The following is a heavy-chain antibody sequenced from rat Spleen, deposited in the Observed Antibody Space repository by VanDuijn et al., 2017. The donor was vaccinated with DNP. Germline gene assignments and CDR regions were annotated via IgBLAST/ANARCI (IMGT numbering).Heavy chain of an antibody. V-gene: IGHV3-1*01. Sequence: VRLQESGPGLVQPSQSLSLTCSVTGYSITSNYWAWIRKFPGNKMEWIGYINYSGSTGYNPSLKSRISITRDTSKNQFFLQLNSVTTEDTATYYCARGISSYYGYNSYWYFDFWGPGTMVTVSS. D-gene: IGHD1-9*01. CDR1: GYSITSNY. CDR2: INYSGST. CDR3: ARGISSYYGYNSYWYFDF. J-gene: IGHJ1*01.